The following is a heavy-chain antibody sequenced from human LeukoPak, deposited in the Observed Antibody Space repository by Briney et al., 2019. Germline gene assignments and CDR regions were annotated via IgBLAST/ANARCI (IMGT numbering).Heavy chain of an antibody. V-gene: IGHV4-34*01. J-gene: IGHJ6*03. D-gene: IGHD3-22*01. CDR2: INHSGRT. Sequence: SETLSLTCAVYGGSFSGYYWSWIRQPPGKGLEWIGEINHSGRTNYNPSLKSRVTISVDTSKNQFSLKLSSVTAADTAVYYCARSSEGRYYYDSSGFSYYYYYMDVWGKGTTVTISS. CDR3: ARSSEGRYYYDSSGFSYYYYYMDV. CDR1: GGSFSGYY.